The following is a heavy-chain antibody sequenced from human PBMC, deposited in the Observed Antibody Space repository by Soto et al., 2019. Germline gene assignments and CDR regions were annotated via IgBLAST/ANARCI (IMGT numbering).Heavy chain of an antibody. Sequence: QITLKESGPTLVKSTQTLTLTCNVSGISLSTVGVGVGWIRQPPGKALEWLALIYWDDDKRYTPSLKTRLTIAKDTSKTQVVLTMPNLDPVATGTYYFVHRAYLRTSPNGFAPWGQGTLVT. CDR1: GISLSTVGVG. CDR3: VHRAYLRTSPNGFAP. CDR2: IYWDDDK. D-gene: IGHD2-2*01. J-gene: IGHJ5*02. V-gene: IGHV2-5*02.